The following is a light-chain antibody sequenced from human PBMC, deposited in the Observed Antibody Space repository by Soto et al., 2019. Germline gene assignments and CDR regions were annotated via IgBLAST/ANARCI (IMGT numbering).Light chain of an antibody. CDR2: SNT. CDR1: SSNIGSHY. CDR3: ATWDDSLDGVV. Sequence: QSVLTQPPSASGTPGQTIAISCSGGSSNIGSHYVNWYQQLPGTAPRLLIYSNTQRPSGVPDRFSGSKSGTSASLAITGLQSDSEGDYYCATWDDSLDGVVFGGGTKLTVL. J-gene: IGLJ2*01. V-gene: IGLV1-44*01.